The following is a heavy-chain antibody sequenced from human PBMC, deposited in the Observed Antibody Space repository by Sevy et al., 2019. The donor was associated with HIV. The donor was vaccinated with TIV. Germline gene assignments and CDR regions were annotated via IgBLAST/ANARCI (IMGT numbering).Heavy chain of an antibody. Sequence: GESLKISCAASGFTFNEAWMSWVRQAPGKGLEWVGRIKSRHDGGTIDYAAPVKGRFTMSRDDSTDMLYLQMDRLTSEDTAVYYCTKGIVGATWDWYDPWGQGTLVTVSS. CDR1: GFTFNEAW. CDR2: IKSRHDGGTI. CDR3: TKGIVGATWDWYDP. J-gene: IGHJ5*02. D-gene: IGHD1-26*01. V-gene: IGHV3-15*01.